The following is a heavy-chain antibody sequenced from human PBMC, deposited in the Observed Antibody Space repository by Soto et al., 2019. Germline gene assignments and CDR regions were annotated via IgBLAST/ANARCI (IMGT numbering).Heavy chain of an antibody. V-gene: IGHV4-39*01. CDR3: SRHVAVGTLFGGVLVMASFFDY. Sequence: PSETLSLTCTVSGCSISSSVYYWGWIRQPPGKGLEWIGSIYYSGSTYYNPSLKSRVTISVDTSKNQLSLKMSSVIAVDTAVYYCSRHVAVGTLFGGVLVMASFFDYWGHGTLDTVSS. CDR1: GCSISSSVYY. J-gene: IGHJ4*01. CDR2: IYYSGST. D-gene: IGHD3-16*02.